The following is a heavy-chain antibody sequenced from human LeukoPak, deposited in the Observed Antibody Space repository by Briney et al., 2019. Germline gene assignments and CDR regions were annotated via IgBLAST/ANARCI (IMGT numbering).Heavy chain of an antibody. Sequence: SETLSLTCAVYGESFSGYYWSWIRQPPGKGLEWIGEINQSGRTNYKPSLKSRVTISADTSKNQFSLKLSSVTAADTAVYYCARGRDSGSGSLTLDHWGQGTLVTVSS. V-gene: IGHV4-34*01. J-gene: IGHJ4*02. CDR1: GESFSGYY. D-gene: IGHD3-10*01. CDR2: INQSGRT. CDR3: ARGRDSGSGSLTLDH.